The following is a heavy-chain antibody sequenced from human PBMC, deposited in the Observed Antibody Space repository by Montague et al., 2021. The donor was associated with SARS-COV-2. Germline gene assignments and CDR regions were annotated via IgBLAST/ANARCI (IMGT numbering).Heavy chain of an antibody. CDR2: ITGSGGST. Sequence: SLRLSCAASGFTFRSYGMSWVRQAPGKGLEWVSGITGSGGSTYYADSVKGRFTISRDNSKHTLYLQMNSLRAEDTAVYYCAKGYYYDTSGYLHPFDYWGQGTLVTVSS. D-gene: IGHD3-22*01. CDR3: AKGYYYDTSGYLHPFDY. J-gene: IGHJ4*02. V-gene: IGHV3-23*01. CDR1: GFTFRSYG.